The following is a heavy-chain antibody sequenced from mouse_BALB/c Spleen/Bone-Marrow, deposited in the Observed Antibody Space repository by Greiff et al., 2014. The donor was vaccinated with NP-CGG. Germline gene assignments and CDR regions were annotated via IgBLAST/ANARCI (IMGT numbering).Heavy chain of an antibody. D-gene: IGHD2-4*01. Sequence: QVQLQQPGAELARPGASVKSSCKASGYTFTSYWMQWVKQRPGQGLEWIGAIYPGDGDTRYTQKFKGKATLTADKSSSTAYMQLSGLASEDSAVYYCARGDYDYDDWFAYWGQGTLVTVSA. CDR2: IYPGDGDT. J-gene: IGHJ3*01. V-gene: IGHV1-87*01. CDR1: GYTFTSYW. CDR3: ARGDYDYDDWFAY.